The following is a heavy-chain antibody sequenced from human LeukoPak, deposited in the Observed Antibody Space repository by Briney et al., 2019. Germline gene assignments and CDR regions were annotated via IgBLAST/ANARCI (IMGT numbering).Heavy chain of an antibody. CDR2: ISSSGSTI. CDR3: AELGITMIGGV. CDR1: GFTFSSYG. Sequence: GGSLRLSCGASGFTFSSYGMSWVRQAPGKGLEWVSYISSSGSTIYYADSVKGRFTISRDNAKNSLYLQMNSLRAEDTAVYYCAELGITMIGGVWGKGTTVTVSS. D-gene: IGHD3-10*02. J-gene: IGHJ6*04. V-gene: IGHV3-48*04.